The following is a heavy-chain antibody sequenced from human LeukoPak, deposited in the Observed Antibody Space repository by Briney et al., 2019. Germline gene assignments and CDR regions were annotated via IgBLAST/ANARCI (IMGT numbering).Heavy chain of an antibody. J-gene: IGHJ3*01. CDR2: IDHTGSA. Sequence: PSETLSLICSVSGDSISMHYWSWIRQPPGKGLEWIGYIDHTGSANYNPSLNSRVTISRDTSKNHFSLELSSVTAADTAVYYCARPGGGNSGLSAFDLWGQGTMVTVSS. V-gene: IGHV4-59*11. CDR1: GDSISMHY. D-gene: IGHD4-23*01. CDR3: ARPGGGNSGLSAFDL.